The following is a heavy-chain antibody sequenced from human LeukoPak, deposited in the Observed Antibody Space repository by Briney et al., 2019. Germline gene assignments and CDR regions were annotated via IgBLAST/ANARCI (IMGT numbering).Heavy chain of an antibody. CDR3: AKIGGIAAAADY. D-gene: IGHD6-13*01. V-gene: IGHV3-9*01. Sequence: GESLRLSCAASGFTFDDYAMHWVRQAPGKGLEWVSGISWNSGSIGYADSVKGRFTISRDNAKNSLYLQMNSLRAEDTALYYCAKIGGIAAAADYWGQGTLVTVSS. CDR2: ISWNSGSI. J-gene: IGHJ4*02. CDR1: GFTFDDYA.